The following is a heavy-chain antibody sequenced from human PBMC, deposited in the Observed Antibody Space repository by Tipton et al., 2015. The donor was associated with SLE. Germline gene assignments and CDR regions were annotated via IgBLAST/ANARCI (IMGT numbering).Heavy chain of an antibody. V-gene: IGHV4-59*01. Sequence: TLSLTCTVSGGSIRSYYWSWIRQAPGKGLEWIGYIYDSENTNYNPSLKSRVTISSDTPKNQFSLKLSSVTAADTAVYYCAREGYHDNSGYYPLFDSWGQGILVTVSS. CDR3: AREGYHDNSGYYPLFDS. CDR1: GGSIRSYY. CDR2: IYDSENT. D-gene: IGHD3-22*01. J-gene: IGHJ4*01.